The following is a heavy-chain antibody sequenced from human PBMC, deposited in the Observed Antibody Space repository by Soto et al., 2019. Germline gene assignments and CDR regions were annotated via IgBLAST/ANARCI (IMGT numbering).Heavy chain of an antibody. CDR3: PRGQYRSGSYWFDA. V-gene: IGHV1-8*02. D-gene: IGHD3-10*01. J-gene: IGHJ5*02. Sequence: QVQLVQSGAEVKKPGASVKVSCKASGYTFTSYDINWVRQATGQGLECMGWMNPNSGNTGYAQKIQGRVTMTRNTTVSTAYMGLSSVGSEDSAVYYGPRGQYRSGSYWFDAWGQGTLVTVSS. CDR2: MNPNSGNT. CDR1: GYTFTSYD.